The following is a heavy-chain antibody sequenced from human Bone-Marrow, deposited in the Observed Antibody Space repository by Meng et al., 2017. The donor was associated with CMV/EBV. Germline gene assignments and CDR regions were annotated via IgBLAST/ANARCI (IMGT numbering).Heavy chain of an antibody. J-gene: IGHJ4*02. CDR3: ARGPLVRILYHNHHYPFDY. D-gene: IGHD2-8*01. CDR1: GYTFTGYY. V-gene: IGHV1-2*02. CDR2: INPNSGGT. Sequence: ASVKVSCKASGYTFTGYYIYWDRQAPGQGLEWMGWINPNSGGTNYVQKFQGRVTMTRDTSISTAYMELSRLRSDDTAVYYCARGPLVRILYHNHHYPFDYWGQGTLVTVYS.